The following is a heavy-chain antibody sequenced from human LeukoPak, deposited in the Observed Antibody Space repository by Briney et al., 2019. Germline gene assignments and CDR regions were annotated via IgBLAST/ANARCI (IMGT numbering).Heavy chain of an antibody. D-gene: IGHD7-27*01. CDR3: ARLWGSDAFDI. V-gene: IGHV4-4*09. Sequence: SETLSLTCTVSGGCISSYYWSWIRQPPGKGLEWIGYIYTSGSTNYNPSLKSRVTISVDASKNQFSLKLSSVTAADTAVDYCARLWGSDAFDIWGQGTMVTVSS. J-gene: IGHJ3*02. CDR2: IYTSGST. CDR1: GGCISSYY.